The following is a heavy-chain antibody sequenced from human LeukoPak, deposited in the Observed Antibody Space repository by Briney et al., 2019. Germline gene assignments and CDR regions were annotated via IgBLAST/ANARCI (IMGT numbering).Heavy chain of an antibody. CDR3: ASGSYHLAAFDI. Sequence: PSETLSLTCTVSGGSISSYYWSWLRQPPGKGLVWLGYIYYSGSTNYNPSLKSRVTISVDTSKNQFSLKLSSVTAADTAVYYCASGSYHLAAFDIWGQGTMVTVSS. D-gene: IGHD1-26*01. J-gene: IGHJ3*02. CDR2: IYYSGST. CDR1: GGSISSYY. V-gene: IGHV4-59*01.